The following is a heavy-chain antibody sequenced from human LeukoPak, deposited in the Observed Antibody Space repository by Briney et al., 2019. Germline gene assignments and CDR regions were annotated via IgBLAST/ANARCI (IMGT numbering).Heavy chain of an antibody. Sequence: SETLSLTCTVSGGSISSSSYYWGWIRQPPGKGLEWIGSIYYSGSTYYNPSLKSRVTISVDTSKNQFSLKLSSVTAADTAVYYCGSLESGSPGAPRFDYWGQETLVPVPS. V-gene: IGHV4-39*01. J-gene: IGHJ4*02. D-gene: IGHD6-25*01. CDR1: GGSISSSSYY. CDR2: IYYSGST. CDR3: GSLESGSPGAPRFDY.